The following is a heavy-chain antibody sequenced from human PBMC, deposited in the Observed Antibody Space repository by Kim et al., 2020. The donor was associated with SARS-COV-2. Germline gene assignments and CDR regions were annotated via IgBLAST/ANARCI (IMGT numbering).Heavy chain of an antibody. Sequence: SETLSLTCTVSGGSISSYYWSWIRQPPGKGLEWIGYIYYSGSTNYNPSLKSRVTISVDTSKNQFSLKLSSVTAADTAVYYCACSKWELGLWAFDYWGQGTLVTVSS. V-gene: IGHV4-59*01. D-gene: IGHD1-26*01. CDR1: GGSISSYY. CDR3: ACSKWELGLWAFDY. CDR2: IYYSGST. J-gene: IGHJ4*02.